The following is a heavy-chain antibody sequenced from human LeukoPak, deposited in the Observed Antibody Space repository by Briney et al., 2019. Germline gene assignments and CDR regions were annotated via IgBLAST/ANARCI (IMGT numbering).Heavy chain of an antibody. J-gene: IGHJ4*02. D-gene: IGHD5-12*01. CDR3: ARGRYSGTTYYFDY. CDR2: IKKDGSET. Sequence: HAGGSLRLSCAASGFTFSTSWMSWVRHVPGKGLEWVANIKKDGSETYYVDSVKGRFTISRDNAKNSLYLQMNSLRAEDTAMYYCARGRYSGTTYYFDYWGQGTLVTVSS. V-gene: IGHV3-7*03. CDR1: GFTFSTSW.